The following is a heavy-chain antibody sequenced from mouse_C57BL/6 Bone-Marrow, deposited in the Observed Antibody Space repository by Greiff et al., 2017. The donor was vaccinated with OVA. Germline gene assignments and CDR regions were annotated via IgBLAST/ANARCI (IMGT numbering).Heavy chain of an antibody. J-gene: IGHJ2*01. D-gene: IGHD1-1*01. CDR3: ARVPFITTVVPDY. CDR1: GFTFSSYA. Sequence: DVMLVESGGGLVKPGGSLKLSCAASGFTFSSYAMSWVRQTPEKRLEWVATISDGGSYTYYPDNVKGRFTISRDNAKNNLYLQMSHLKSEDTAMYYCARVPFITTVVPDYWGQGTTLTVSS. CDR2: ISDGGSYT. V-gene: IGHV5-4*03.